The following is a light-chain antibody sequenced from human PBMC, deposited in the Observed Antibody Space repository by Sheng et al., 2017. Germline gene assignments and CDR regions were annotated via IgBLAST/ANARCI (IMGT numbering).Light chain of an antibody. V-gene: IGLV1-44*01. CDR1: SSNTGKNT. CDR2: SNN. CDR3: AAWDDSLSVWV. J-gene: IGLJ3*02. Sequence: QSVLTQPPSASGTPGQRVTMSCSGSSSNTGKNTVHWYQQLPGAAPKLLIYSNNQRPSGVPERFSGSKSGTSASLAISGLQSEDEADYYCAAWDDSLSVWVFGGGTKLTVL.